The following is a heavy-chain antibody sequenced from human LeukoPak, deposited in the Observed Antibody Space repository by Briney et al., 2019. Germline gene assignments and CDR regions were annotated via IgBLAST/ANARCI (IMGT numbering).Heavy chain of an antibody. CDR3: ARGPIENCSSTSCYTRDNWFDT. J-gene: IGHJ5*02. CDR1: RYTFTGHY. D-gene: IGHD2-2*02. CDR2: INPNSGGT. Sequence: GASLKVSGKTYRYTFTGHYMHWVRQAPGQGLEWMGWINPNSGGTNNEQKFRGRVTMTRDTSISTAYMELSRLRSDNTAVYYCARGPIENCSSTSCYTRDNWFDTWGQGTLVTVSS. V-gene: IGHV1-2*02.